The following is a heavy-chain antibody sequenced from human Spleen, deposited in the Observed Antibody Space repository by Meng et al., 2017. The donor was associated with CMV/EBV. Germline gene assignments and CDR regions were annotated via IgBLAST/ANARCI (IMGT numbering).Heavy chain of an antibody. D-gene: IGHD6-19*01. CDR3: ARDKGSGWSVFDS. V-gene: IGHV1-2*02. Sequence: KASGYTFTGYYMRWVRQAPGQGLEWMGWINPDSGGTNYAQKFHVRVTMTRDTSISTAYMELSRLRFDDTAVYYCARDKGSGWSVFDSWGQGTLVTVSS. CDR2: INPDSGGT. J-gene: IGHJ4*02. CDR1: GYTFTGYY.